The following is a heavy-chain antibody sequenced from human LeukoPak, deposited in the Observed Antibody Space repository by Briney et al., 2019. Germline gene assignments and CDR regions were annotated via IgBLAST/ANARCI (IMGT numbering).Heavy chain of an antibody. CDR3: ARETTSLFDS. D-gene: IGHD2/OR15-2a*01. V-gene: IGHV4-38-2*02. CDR1: GYSISSGYY. Sequence: PSETLSLTCTVSGYSISSGYYWGWIRQPPGKGLEWIGSIYHSGSTYYNPSLKSRVTISVDTSKNQVSLQMNSVTPEDTAVYYCARETTSLFDSWGQGTLVTVSS. J-gene: IGHJ4*02. CDR2: IYHSGST.